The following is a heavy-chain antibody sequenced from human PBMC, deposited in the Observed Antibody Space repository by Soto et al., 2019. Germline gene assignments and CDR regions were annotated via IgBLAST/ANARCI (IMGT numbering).Heavy chain of an antibody. CDR2: ISYDGSNK. Sequence: PGGSLRLSCAASGFTFSSYAMHWVRQASGKGLEWVAVISYDGSNKYYADSVKGRFTISRDNSKNTLYLQMNSLRAEDTAVYYCAIAYYDFWSGSRTYYYGMDVWGQGTTVTVSS. V-gene: IGHV3-30-3*01. CDR3: AIAYYDFWSGSRTYYYGMDV. CDR1: GFTFSSYA. D-gene: IGHD3-3*01. J-gene: IGHJ6*02.